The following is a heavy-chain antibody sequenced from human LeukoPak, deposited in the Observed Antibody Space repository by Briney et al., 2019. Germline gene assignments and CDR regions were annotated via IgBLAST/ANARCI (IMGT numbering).Heavy chain of an antibody. D-gene: IGHD6-13*01. CDR1: GGSISSYY. V-gene: IGHV4-34*01. J-gene: IGHJ4*02. CDR2: INHSGST. CDR3: ARGKKVAAARYYFDY. Sequence: PSETLSLTCTVSGGSISSYYWSWIRQPPGKGLEWIGEINHSGSTNYNPSLKSRVTISVDTSKNQFSLKLSSVTAADTAVYYCARGKKVAAARYYFDYWGQGTLVTVSS.